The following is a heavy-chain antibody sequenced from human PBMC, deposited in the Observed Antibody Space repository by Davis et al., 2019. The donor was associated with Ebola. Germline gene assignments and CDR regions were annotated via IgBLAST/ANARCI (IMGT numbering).Heavy chain of an antibody. V-gene: IGHV3-48*02. CDR3: AKVSGGGGSYEFDY. Sequence: PGGSLRLSCAASGFTFSSYSMNWVRQAPGKGLEWVSYISSSSSTIYYADSVKGRFTISRDNAKNSLYLQMNSLRDEDTAVYYCAKVSGGGGSYEFDYWGQGTLVTVSS. CDR2: ISSSSSTI. CDR1: GFTFSSYS. J-gene: IGHJ4*02. D-gene: IGHD1-26*01.